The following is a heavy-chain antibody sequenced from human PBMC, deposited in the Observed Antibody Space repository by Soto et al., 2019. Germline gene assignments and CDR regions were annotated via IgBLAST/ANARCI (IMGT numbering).Heavy chain of an antibody. J-gene: IGHJ4*02. D-gene: IGHD2-15*01. CDR3: ARDKGRSPLDY. CDR2: INTDGSVA. Sequence: PGGSLRLSCAASGLTFRSYWMHWVRQAPGKGLVWVSRINTDGSVAMYVDSVKGRFTISRDNAKNTLYLQMNSLRAEDTAVYYCARDKGRSPLDYWGQGTLVTVSS. CDR1: GLTFRSYW. V-gene: IGHV3-74*03.